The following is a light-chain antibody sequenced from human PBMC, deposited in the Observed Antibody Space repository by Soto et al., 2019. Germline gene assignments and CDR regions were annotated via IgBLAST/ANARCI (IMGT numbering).Light chain of an antibody. J-gene: IGKJ5*01. CDR1: QSVRSN. CDR2: DAY. V-gene: IGKV3-15*01. CDR3: QQYNNWPPT. Sequence: SRATLSVSLGERATLSCRASQSVRSNLAWYQQKPGQAPRLLIYDAYTRAPGIPARFSGSGSGTELTLTISSLQSDDFAVYHCQQYNNWPPTFGHGTRLE.